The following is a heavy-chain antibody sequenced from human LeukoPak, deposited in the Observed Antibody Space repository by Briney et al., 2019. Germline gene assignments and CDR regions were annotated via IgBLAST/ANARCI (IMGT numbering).Heavy chain of an antibody. CDR1: GFTFSNCA. Sequence: PGGSLRLSCAASGFTFSNCAMHWVRQAPGKGLEWVAVISYDGSNKYYADSVKGRFTISRDNSKNTLYLQMNSLRAEDTAVYYCARDGDWGKYNWFDPWGQGTLVTVSS. J-gene: IGHJ5*02. CDR3: ARDGDWGKYNWFDP. V-gene: IGHV3-30*04. D-gene: IGHD3-10*01. CDR2: ISYDGSNK.